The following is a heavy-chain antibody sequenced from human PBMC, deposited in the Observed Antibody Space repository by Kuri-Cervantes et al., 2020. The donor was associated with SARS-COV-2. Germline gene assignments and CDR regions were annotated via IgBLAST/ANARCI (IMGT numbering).Heavy chain of an antibody. CDR1: GFTFSDYY. D-gene: IGHD1-26*01. V-gene: IGHV3-11*04. J-gene: IGHJ3*02. Sequence: GESLKISCAASGFTFSDYYMSWIRQAPGKGPEWVSYISSSGSTIYYADSVKGRFTISRDNSKNTLHLQMNSLRPEDTALYCCARQYSESYGETFDIWGHGTMVTVSS. CDR2: ISSSGSTI. CDR3: ARQYSESYGETFDI.